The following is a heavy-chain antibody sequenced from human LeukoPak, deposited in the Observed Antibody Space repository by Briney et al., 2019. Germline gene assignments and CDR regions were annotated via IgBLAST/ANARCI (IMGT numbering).Heavy chain of an antibody. J-gene: IGHJ4*02. CDR2: IIPIFGTA. CDR1: GGTFSSYA. V-gene: IGHV1-69*05. Sequence: SVKVSCKASGGTFSSYAISWVRQAPGQGLEWMGGIIPIFGTANYAQKFQGRVTITTDESTSTSYMELSSLRSEDTAVYYCARAESGDDYDSSGYYSLSLDYWGQGTLVTVSS. D-gene: IGHD3-22*01. CDR3: ARAESGDDYDSSGYYSLSLDY.